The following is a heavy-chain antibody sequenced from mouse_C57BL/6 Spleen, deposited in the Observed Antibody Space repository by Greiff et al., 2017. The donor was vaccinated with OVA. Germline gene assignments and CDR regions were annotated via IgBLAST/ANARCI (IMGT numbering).Heavy chain of an antibody. CDR1: GFSFNTYA. D-gene: IGHD2-5*01. CDR2: IRSKSNNYAT. Sequence: EVQLVESGGGLVQPKGSLKLSCAASGFSFNTYAMNWVRQAPGKGLEWVARIRSKSNNYATYNAESVKDRFTISRDDSESMLYLQMNNLKTEDTDMYYCVGDYSNYAWFAYWGQGTLVTVSA. V-gene: IGHV10-1*01. J-gene: IGHJ3*01. CDR3: VGDYSNYAWFAY.